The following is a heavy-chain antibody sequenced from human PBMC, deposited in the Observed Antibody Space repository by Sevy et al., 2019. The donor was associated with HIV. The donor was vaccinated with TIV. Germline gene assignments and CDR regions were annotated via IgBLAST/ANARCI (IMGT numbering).Heavy chain of an antibody. J-gene: IGHJ6*02. CDR3: AKGRYSSGWYAYYYYYGMDV. D-gene: IGHD6-19*01. V-gene: IGHV3-30*18. CDR2: ISYDGSNN. Sequence: GGSLRLSCAASGFTFSSYGMHWVRQAPGKGLEWVAVISYDGSNNYYADSVKGRFTISRDNSKNTLYLQMNSLRAEDTAVYYCAKGRYSSGWYAYYYYYGMDVWVQGTTVTVSS. CDR1: GFTFSSYG.